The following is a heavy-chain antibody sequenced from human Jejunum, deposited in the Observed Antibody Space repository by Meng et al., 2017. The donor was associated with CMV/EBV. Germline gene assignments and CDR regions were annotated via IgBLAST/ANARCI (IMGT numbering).Heavy chain of an antibody. CDR3: STDLDY. J-gene: IGHJ4*02. V-gene: IGHV3-15*01. Sequence: EXQLVEXXXGLVKPGXSLRLSGAASGFSFSKSWMSWVRQAPGKGLEWVGRIKSKTDGGAIDYAAPVKDRFTISRDDSTNTLYLQMNSLNTDDTGVYYCSTDLDYWGQGTLVTVSS. CDR2: IKSKTDGGAI. CDR1: GFSFSKSW.